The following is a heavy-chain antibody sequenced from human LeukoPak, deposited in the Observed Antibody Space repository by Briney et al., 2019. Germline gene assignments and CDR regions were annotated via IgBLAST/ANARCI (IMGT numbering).Heavy chain of an antibody. J-gene: IGHJ3*02. V-gene: IGHV4-59*01. CDR2: IYYSGST. D-gene: IGHD5-18*01. Sequence: SETLSLTCTVSGGSISSYYWSWIRQPPGKGLEWIGYIYYSGSTNYNPSLKSRVTISVDTSKNQFSLKLSSVTAAGTAVYYCARGRGVRGYSYLDIWGQGTMVTVSS. CDR1: GGSISSYY. CDR3: ARGRGVRGYSYLDI.